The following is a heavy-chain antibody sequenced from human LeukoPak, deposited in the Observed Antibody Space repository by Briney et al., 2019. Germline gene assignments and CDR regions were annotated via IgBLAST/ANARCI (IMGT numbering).Heavy chain of an antibody. CDR2: IYTSGST. D-gene: IGHD6-19*01. CDR1: GGSISSGSYY. Sequence: PSETLSLTCTVSGGSISSGSYYWSWIRQPAGKGLEWIGRIYTSGSTNYNPSLKSRVTISVDTSKNQFSLKLSSVTAADTAVYYCAREAVAGSSYYYMDVWGKGTTVTISS. J-gene: IGHJ6*03. CDR3: AREAVAGSSYYYMDV. V-gene: IGHV4-61*02.